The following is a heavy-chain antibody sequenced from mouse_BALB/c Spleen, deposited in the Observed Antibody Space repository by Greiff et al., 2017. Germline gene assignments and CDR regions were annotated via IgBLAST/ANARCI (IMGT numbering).Heavy chain of an antibody. CDR2: IYPGNSDT. CDR3: TRSHFGQYYFDY. J-gene: IGHJ2*01. V-gene: IGHV1-5*01. Sequence: VQLQQSGTVLARPGASVKMSCKASGYTFTSYWMHWVKQRPGQGLEWIGAIYPGNSDTSYNQKFKGKAKLTAVTSTSTAYMELSSLTNEDSAVYYCTRSHFGQYYFDYWGQGTTLTVSS. CDR1: GYTFTSYW.